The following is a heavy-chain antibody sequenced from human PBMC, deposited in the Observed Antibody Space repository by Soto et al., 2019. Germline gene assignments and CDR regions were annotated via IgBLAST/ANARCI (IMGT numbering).Heavy chain of an antibody. D-gene: IGHD3-22*01. J-gene: IGHJ4*02. CDR2: ISAYNGNT. Sequence: ASVKVSCKASGYTFTSYGISWVRQAPGQGLEWMGWISAYNGNTNYAQKLQGRVTMTTDTSTSTAYMELRSLRSDDTAVYYCARDSTDYYDSSGNDWGQGTLVTVSS. CDR1: GYTFTSYG. V-gene: IGHV1-18*01. CDR3: ARDSTDYYDSSGND.